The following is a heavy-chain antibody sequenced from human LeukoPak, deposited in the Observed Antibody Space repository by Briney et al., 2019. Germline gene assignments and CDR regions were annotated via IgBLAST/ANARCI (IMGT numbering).Heavy chain of an antibody. CDR2: IHSSEST. V-gene: IGHV4-4*09. CDR3: PRHFPCCGGDCPYYYMDL. Sequence: SETLSLTCSVSGASISSDYWSWIRQPPGKGLEWIGNIHSSESTKYNPSLRSQATISGDTSKNQYSLKLSSVTAADAAVYYFPRHFPCCGGDCPYYYMDLWGKGTTVTVSS. D-gene: IGHD2-21*02. CDR1: GASISSDY. J-gene: IGHJ6*03.